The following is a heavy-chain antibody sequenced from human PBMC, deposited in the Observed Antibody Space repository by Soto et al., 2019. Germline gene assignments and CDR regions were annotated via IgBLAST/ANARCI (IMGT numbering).Heavy chain of an antibody. CDR1: GYIFANEW. J-gene: IGHJ4*02. Sequence: PGESLKISCKGSGYIFANEWIAWVRQMPGKGLEWMGIIFPGDSDTRYSPSFQGQVTISADKSINTAYLQWSSLKASDTAVYYCARRVAAHPYFDCWGQGAMVTVSS. V-gene: IGHV5-51*01. CDR2: IFPGDSDT. D-gene: IGHD6-6*01. CDR3: ARRVAAHPYFDC.